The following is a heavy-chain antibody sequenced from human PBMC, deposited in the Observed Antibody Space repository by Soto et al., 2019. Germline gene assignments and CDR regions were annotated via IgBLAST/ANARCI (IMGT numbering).Heavy chain of an antibody. V-gene: IGHV3-30-3*01. CDR3: ARAYQLLPKSYYYYGMDV. CDR2: ISYDGSNK. J-gene: IGHJ6*02. D-gene: IGHD2-2*01. CDR1: GFTFSSYA. Sequence: QVQLVESGGGVVQPGRSLRLSCAASGFTFSSYAMHWVRQAPGKGLEWVAVISYDGSNKYYADSVKGRFTISRDNSKNKLYLQMNSLRAEDTAVYYCARAYQLLPKSYYYYGMDVWGQGTTVTVSS.